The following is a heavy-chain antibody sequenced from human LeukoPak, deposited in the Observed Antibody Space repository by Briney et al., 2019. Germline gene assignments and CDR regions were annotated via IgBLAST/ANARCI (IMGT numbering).Heavy chain of an antibody. CDR3: VREGITKAFDL. D-gene: IGHD1-14*01. CDR1: GFTFTDYY. J-gene: IGHJ4*02. CDR2: INPHSGVT. Sequence: ASVKVSCKASGFTFTDYYMHWVRLAPGQGLEWMGYINPHSGVTSFPQKFRGRVTLTTDTSISAAYMELSSLISDDTAMYYCVREGITKAFDLWGQGALATVSS. V-gene: IGHV1-2*02.